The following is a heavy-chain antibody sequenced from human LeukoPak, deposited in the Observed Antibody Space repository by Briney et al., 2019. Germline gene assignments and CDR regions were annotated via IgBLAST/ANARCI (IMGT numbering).Heavy chain of an antibody. D-gene: IGHD3-22*01. CDR3: AREAYDSSGYYGY. Sequence: ASVTVSCKASGYTFTGYYIHWVRQAPGQGLEWVGWINPNSGGAKYAQKFQDRVTMTRDTSISTAYMELSRLRSDDTAVYYCAREAYDSSGYYGYWGQGTLVTVSS. J-gene: IGHJ4*02. CDR1: GYTFTGYY. V-gene: IGHV1-2*02. CDR2: INPNSGGA.